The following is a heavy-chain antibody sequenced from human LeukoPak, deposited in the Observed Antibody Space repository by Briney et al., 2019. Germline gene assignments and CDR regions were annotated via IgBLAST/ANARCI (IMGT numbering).Heavy chain of an antibody. CDR3: ATVPPYYYDSSGYAADY. Sequence: GASVKVSCKASRYTFTSYYMHWVRQAPGQGLEWLGWINPNSGGTNYAQKFQGRVTMTRDTSISTAYMELSRLRSDDTAVYYCATVPPYYYDSSGYAADYWGQGTLVTVSS. CDR2: INPNSGGT. CDR1: RYTFTSYY. J-gene: IGHJ4*02. V-gene: IGHV1-2*02. D-gene: IGHD3-22*01.